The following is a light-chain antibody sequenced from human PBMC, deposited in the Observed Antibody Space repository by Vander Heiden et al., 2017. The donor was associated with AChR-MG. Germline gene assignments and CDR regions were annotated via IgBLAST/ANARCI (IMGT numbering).Light chain of an antibody. CDR3: QQRGSWPIT. CDR2: DVS. CDR1: QSVSTY. Sequence: IVLTQSPATLSLSPGERATLSCRASQSVSTYLAWYQQKPGQTPRLLIYDVSTRATGIPARFSGSGSGTDFTLTISTLEPEDFAVYYCQQRGSWPITFGQGTRLEIK. V-gene: IGKV3-11*01. J-gene: IGKJ5*01.